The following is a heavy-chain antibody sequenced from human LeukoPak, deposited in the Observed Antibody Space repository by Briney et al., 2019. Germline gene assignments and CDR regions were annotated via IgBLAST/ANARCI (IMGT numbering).Heavy chain of an antibody. J-gene: IGHJ3*02. CDR3: AREAMATEGAFDI. CDR1: GGTFSSYA. D-gene: IGHD5-24*01. CDR2: IIPIFGTA. Sequence: SVKVSCKASGGTFSSYAISWVRQAPGQGLEWMGGIIPIFGTANYAQKLQGRVTITADKSTSTAYMELSSLRSEDTAVYYCAREAMATEGAFDIWGQGTMVTVSS. V-gene: IGHV1-69*06.